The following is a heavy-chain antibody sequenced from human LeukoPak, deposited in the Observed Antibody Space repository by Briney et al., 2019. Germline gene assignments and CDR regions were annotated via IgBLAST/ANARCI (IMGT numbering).Heavy chain of an antibody. D-gene: IGHD6-19*01. CDR1: GYTFTDFY. CDR2: INTHNGGT. CDR3: ARERARSGWFSFDY. V-gene: IGHV1-2*06. J-gene: IGHJ4*02. Sequence: ASVKVSCKPSGYTFTDFYIHWVRQAPGQGLEYMGRINTHNGGTVYALQFQGRVTMTRDTSISTAYMELSRLRSDDTAVYYCARERARSGWFSFDYWGQGTLVTVSS.